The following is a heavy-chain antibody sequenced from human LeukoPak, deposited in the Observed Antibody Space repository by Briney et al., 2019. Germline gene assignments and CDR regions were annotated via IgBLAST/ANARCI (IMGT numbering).Heavy chain of an antibody. Sequence: GGSLRLSCAASGFTFSKYAMSWVRQAPGKGLEWVSGISGSGDSTRYADSVKGRITISRDNSKNMLYLQMNSLRAEDTAVYYCAKAFSPTSGTFYLSFDSWGQGTLVSVSS. V-gene: IGHV3-23*01. CDR3: AKAFSPTSGTFYLSFDS. J-gene: IGHJ4*02. D-gene: IGHD3-10*01. CDR2: ISGSGDST. CDR1: GFTFSKYA.